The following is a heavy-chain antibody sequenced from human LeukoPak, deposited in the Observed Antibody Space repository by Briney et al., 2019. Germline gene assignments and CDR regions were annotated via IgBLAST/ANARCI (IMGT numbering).Heavy chain of an antibody. CDR2: INPNSGGT. CDR1: GYTFTCYY. CDR3: ARDIVVVPAASA. J-gene: IGHJ4*02. D-gene: IGHD2-2*01. Sequence: ASVKVSCKASGYTFTCYYMHWVRQAAGRGLEWMGWINPNSGGTNYAQKFQGRVTMTRDTSISTAYIELSRLRSDDTAVYYCARDIVVVPAASAWGQGTLSPSPQ. V-gene: IGHV1-2*02.